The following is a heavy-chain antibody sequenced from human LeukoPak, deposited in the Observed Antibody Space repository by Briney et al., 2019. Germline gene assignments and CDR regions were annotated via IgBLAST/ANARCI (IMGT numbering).Heavy chain of an antibody. CDR2: IYYSGST. Sequence: PSQTLSLTCTVSGGSISSGGYYWSWIRQHPGMGLEWIGYIYYSGSTYYNPSLKSRVTISVDTSKNQFSLKLSSVTAADTAVYYCAREGGGDILTGYPGRAFDIWGQGTMVTVSS. V-gene: IGHV4-31*03. CDR3: AREGGGDILTGYPGRAFDI. J-gene: IGHJ3*02. CDR1: GGSISSGGYY. D-gene: IGHD3-9*01.